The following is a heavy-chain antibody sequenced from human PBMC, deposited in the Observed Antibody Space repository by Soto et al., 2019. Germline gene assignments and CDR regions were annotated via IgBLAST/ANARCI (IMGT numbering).Heavy chain of an antibody. CDR1: GFTFSTYW. J-gene: IGHJ4*02. CDR3: ARGLSHLAARAEGVYFDY. Sequence: EVQLVESGGGLVQPGGSLRLSCAASGFTFSTYWMGWVRQAPGKGLEWVANIREDGSGNFYVDSVKGRFTISRDSDKNSLFLQMSSLRAEDTAVYYCARGLSHLAARAEGVYFDYWGQGTLVTVSS. V-gene: IGHV3-7*01. CDR2: IREDGSGN. D-gene: IGHD6-6*01.